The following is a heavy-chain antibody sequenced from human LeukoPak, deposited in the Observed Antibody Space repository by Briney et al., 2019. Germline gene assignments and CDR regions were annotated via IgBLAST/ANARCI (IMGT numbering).Heavy chain of an antibody. D-gene: IGHD6-19*01. V-gene: IGHV3-64D*06. J-gene: IGHJ4*02. CDR3: VNQISGWVY. CDR1: GFTFSTLP. CDR2: SSGNGGST. Sequence: PGGSLRRSCSASGFTFSTLPMHWVRQAPGKGLEYVSGSSGNGGSTYYADSVKGRFTISRDNSKNTLYLQMSSLRPEDTAVYYCVNQISGWVYWGQGTLVTVSS.